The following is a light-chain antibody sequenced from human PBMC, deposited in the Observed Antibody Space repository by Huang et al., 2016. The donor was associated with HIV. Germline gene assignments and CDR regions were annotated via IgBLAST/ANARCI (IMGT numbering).Light chain of an antibody. CDR3: QQRTQWLS. CDR2: DAS. V-gene: IGKV3-11*01. J-gene: IGKJ4*01. Sequence: IVLTQSPATLSTNVGENLTLSCRASQAVGNHLAWYQQRPGQPPRLLIYDASYRAAGISDKFSGSGSGTEFTLSITDLQPEDGAVYFCQQRTQWLSFGGGTKVEMK. CDR1: QAVGNH.